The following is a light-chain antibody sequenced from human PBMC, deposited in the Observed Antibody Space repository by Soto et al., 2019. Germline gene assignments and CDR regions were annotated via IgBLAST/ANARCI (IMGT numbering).Light chain of an antibody. CDR2: GNS. Sequence: QSVLTQPPSVSGAPGQRVTISCTGSSSNIGANSDVHWYQQLTGAAPKLLIFGNSKRPSGVSDRFSGSKSGTSASLAITGLQAEDEADYYCQSYGNSLSGFYVFGTGTKVTVL. V-gene: IGLV1-40*01. CDR1: SSNIGANSD. J-gene: IGLJ1*01. CDR3: QSYGNSLSGFYV.